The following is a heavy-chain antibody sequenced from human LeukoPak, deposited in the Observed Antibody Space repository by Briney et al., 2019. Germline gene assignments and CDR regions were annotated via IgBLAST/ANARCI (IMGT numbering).Heavy chain of an antibody. CDR1: GGSISSRSDY. V-gene: IGHV4-39*01. CDR2: INYSGTT. CDR3: ASLDCSGGGCYPGY. D-gene: IGHD2-15*01. Sequence: SETLSLTCSVSGGSISSRSDYWGWIRQPPGEGVEWIGGINYSGTTYYSPSLRSRVTIFVDTSKNQFSLKLSSVTAADTAVYYCASLDCSGGGCYPGYWGQGTLVTVSS. J-gene: IGHJ4*02.